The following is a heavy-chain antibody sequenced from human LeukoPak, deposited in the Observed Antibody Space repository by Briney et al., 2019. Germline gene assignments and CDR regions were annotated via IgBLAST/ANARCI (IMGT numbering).Heavy chain of an antibody. CDR1: GFTFSNAW. CDR3: ARDGRRYYDILTGYLAY. J-gene: IGHJ4*02. V-gene: IGHV3-33*08. CDR2: IWYDGSNK. D-gene: IGHD3-9*01. Sequence: GGSLRLSCVASGFTFSNAWMSWVRQAPGKGLEWVAVIWYDGSNKYYADSVKGRFTISRDNSKNTLYLQMNSLRAEDTAVYYCARDGRRYYDILTGYLAYWGQGTLVTVSS.